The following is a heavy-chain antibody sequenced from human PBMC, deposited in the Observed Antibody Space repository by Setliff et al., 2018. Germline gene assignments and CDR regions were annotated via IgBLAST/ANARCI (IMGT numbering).Heavy chain of an antibody. CDR1: GGSISSSSYY. V-gene: IGHV4-39*01. CDR3: ARAAGYSSSWYHYYYGAMGY. Sequence: SETLSLTCTVSGGSISSSSYYWGWIRQPPGKGLEWIGSIYYSGSTYYNPSLKSRVTISVETSKNQFSLKLSSVTAADTAVYYCARAAGYSSSWYHYYYGAMGYWGQGTLVTVSS. D-gene: IGHD6-13*01. CDR2: IYYSGST. J-gene: IGHJ4*02.